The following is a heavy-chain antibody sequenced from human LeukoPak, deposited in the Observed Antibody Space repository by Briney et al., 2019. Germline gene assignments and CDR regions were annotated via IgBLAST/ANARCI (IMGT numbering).Heavy chain of an antibody. D-gene: IGHD1-26*01. CDR3: ARDSDSGTSWTNWFDP. V-gene: IGHV1-2*02. Sequence: ASVTVSCKSSGYTFTDYYMHWVRQAPGQGLQWMGWINPNSGDTNYAQNFQSRVTITRDKSISTAYMELSRLRSGDTAMYYCARDSDSGTSWTNWFDPWGQGTQVTDSS. CDR1: GYTFTDYY. CDR2: INPNSGDT. J-gene: IGHJ5*02.